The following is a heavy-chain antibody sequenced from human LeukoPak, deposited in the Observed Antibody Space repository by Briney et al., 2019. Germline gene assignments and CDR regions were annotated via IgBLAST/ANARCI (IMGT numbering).Heavy chain of an antibody. CDR2: ISTSGSTT. J-gene: IGHJ4*02. D-gene: IGHD6-13*01. CDR3: AKDSMAATVRGSLGY. CDR1: GFTFSSYE. Sequence: GGSLRLSCAASGFTFSSYEMNWVRQAPGEGLERVSYISTSGSTTHHADSVKGRFTISRDNAKNSLYLQMNSLRAEDTAVYYCAKDSMAATVRGSLGYWGQGALVTVSS. V-gene: IGHV3-48*03.